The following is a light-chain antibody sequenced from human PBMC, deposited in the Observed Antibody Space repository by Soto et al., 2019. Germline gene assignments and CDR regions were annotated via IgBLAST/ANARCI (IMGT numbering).Light chain of an antibody. Sequence: EIVLTQSPATLSLSPGESATLSCRASQSVSSYLAWYQQKPGQAPRLLIYDASNRATGIPARFSGSGSGTDSTLTISSLEPEDFAVYYCQQRSNWPPATFGQGTKLEIK. CDR1: QSVSSY. CDR3: QQRSNWPPAT. V-gene: IGKV3-11*01. CDR2: DAS. J-gene: IGKJ2*01.